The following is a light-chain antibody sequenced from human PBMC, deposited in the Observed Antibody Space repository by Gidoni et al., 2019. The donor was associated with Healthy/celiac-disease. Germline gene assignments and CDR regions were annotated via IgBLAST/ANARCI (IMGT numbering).Light chain of an antibody. J-gene: IGKJ1*01. CDR3: QQYYSTPPT. CDR2: WAS. Sequence: DIVVTPSPDSLAVSLGGRATINCKSSQSVLYSSNNKSYLAWYQQKPGQPPKLLIYWASSRESGVPDRFSGSGSGTDFTLTISSLQAEDVAVYYCQQYYSTPPTFGQGTKVEIK. V-gene: IGKV4-1*01. CDR1: QSVLYSSNNKSY.